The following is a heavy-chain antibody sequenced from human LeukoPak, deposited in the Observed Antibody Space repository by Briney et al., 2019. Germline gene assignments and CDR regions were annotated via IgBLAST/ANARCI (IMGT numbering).Heavy chain of an antibody. CDR1: GYTFTNYD. J-gene: IGHJ4*02. D-gene: IGHD6-13*01. CDR3: ARDGQQQITPPFDY. CDR2: INPNSGGT. V-gene: IGHV1-2*02. Sequence: ASVKVSCKASGYTFTNYDMHWVRQAPGQGLEWMGWINPNSGGTNSAQKFQGRVTMTRDTSISTAYMELSRLRSDDTAVYYCARDGQQQITPPFDYWGQGTLVTVSS.